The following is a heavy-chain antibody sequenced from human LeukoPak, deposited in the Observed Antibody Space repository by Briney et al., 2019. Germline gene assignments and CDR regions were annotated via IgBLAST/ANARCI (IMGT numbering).Heavy chain of an antibody. CDR2: IYYSGST. J-gene: IGHJ4*02. D-gene: IGHD3-22*01. Sequence: SQTLSLTCTVSGGSIGSSSYYWGWIRQPPGKGLEWIGSIYYSGSTYYNPSLKSRVTISVDTSKNQFSLKLSSVTAADTAVYYCASSPGYYYEPSLFDYWGQGTLVAVSS. V-gene: IGHV4-39*07. CDR3: ASSPGYYYEPSLFDY. CDR1: GGSIGSSSYY.